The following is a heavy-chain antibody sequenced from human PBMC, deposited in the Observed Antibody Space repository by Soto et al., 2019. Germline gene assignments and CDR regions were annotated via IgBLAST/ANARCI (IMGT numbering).Heavy chain of an antibody. CDR3: VRPDFGALTHFDF. Sequence: LKISCKAIGYTFTNYWIGWVRQTPGKGLEWMGIIFPGDSDTRYNPSFEGQVTVSADESISTAYLQWNTLKASDTAMYYCVRPDFGALTHFDFWGQGTLVTVSS. V-gene: IGHV5-51*01. D-gene: IGHD3-16*01. CDR1: GYTFTNYW. J-gene: IGHJ4*02. CDR2: IFPGDSDT.